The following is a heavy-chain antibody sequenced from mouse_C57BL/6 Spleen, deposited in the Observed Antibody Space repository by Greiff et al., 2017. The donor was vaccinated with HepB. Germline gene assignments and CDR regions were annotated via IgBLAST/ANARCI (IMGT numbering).Heavy chain of an antibody. Sequence: VQLQQSGAELARPGASVKLSCKASGYTFTSYGISWVKQRTGQGLEWIGEIYPRSGNTYYNEKFKGKATLTADKSSSTAYMELRSLTSEDSAVYFCARGKFITTDYYAMDYWGQGTSVTVSS. CDR2: IYPRSGNT. CDR3: ARGKFITTDYYAMDY. CDR1: GYTFTSYG. V-gene: IGHV1-81*01. J-gene: IGHJ4*01. D-gene: IGHD1-1*01.